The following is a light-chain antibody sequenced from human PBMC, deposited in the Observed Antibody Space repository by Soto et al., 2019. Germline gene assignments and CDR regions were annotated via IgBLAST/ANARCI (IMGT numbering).Light chain of an antibody. CDR3: AAWDDSMSGYV. Sequence: QPVLTQPPSASGTPGQRVNISCSGSSSNVGRNYVYWYHQFPGTAPKLLIYSNNQRPSGVPDRFSASKSGTSASLAISGRRSEDAAEYFCAAWDDSMSGYVFGTGTK. CDR2: SNN. V-gene: IGLV1-47*02. CDR1: SSNVGRNY. J-gene: IGLJ1*01.